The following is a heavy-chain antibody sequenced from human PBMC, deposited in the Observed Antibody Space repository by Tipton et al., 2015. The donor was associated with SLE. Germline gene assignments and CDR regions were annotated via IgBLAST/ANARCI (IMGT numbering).Heavy chain of an antibody. V-gene: IGHV3-7*03. CDR2: IKYDGSEK. CDR1: GFTFSSNW. J-gene: IGHJ6*02. CDR3: VGGYSLDV. Sequence: GSLRLSCAAPGFTFSSNWMTWVRQAPGKGLEWVANIKYDGSEKHYLDSLEGRFTISRDNAKKSLYLQMNSLRADDTAVYYCVGGYSLDVWGQGTTVTVS.